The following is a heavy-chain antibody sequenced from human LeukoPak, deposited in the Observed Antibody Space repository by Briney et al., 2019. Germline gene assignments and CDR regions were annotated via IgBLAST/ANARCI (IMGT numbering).Heavy chain of an antibody. CDR1: GGSFGGYY. D-gene: IGHD3-22*01. Sequence: SETLSLTCAVYGGSFGGYYWSWIRQPPGKGLEWIGEINHSGSTNYNPSLKSRVTISVDTSKNQFSLKLSSVTAADTAVYYCARRWYYYDSSGSWDYWGQGTLVAVSS. CDR3: ARRWYYYDSSGSWDY. CDR2: INHSGST. V-gene: IGHV4-34*01. J-gene: IGHJ4*02.